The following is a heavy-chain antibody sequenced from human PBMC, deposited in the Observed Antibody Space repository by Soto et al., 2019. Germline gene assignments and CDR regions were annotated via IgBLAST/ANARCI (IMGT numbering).Heavy chain of an antibody. CDR3: ARDLGWAFDS. CDR2: ISGGGRPT. J-gene: IGHJ4*02. Sequence: EVQLVESGGGSVQPGGSLRLSCAASGFTFSTFSMNWVRQAPGRGLEWISYISGGGRPTSYADSVKGRFTISRDNAKNSLYLQMDSLTDEDTAVYYCARDLGWAFDSWGQGTLVTVSS. D-gene: IGHD6-19*01. CDR1: GFTFSTFS. V-gene: IGHV3-48*02.